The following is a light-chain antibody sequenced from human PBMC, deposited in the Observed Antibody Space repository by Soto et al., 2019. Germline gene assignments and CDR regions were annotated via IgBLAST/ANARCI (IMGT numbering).Light chain of an antibody. Sequence: PSSLTASVGDIVPITFRASLPISNYLAWYQQKPGKIPNLLIYAASTLQAGVPSRFRGSGSGTEFTLTITDLQAEDLAVYYCQQFHTIPWTFGQGTKVDI. CDR1: LPISNY. J-gene: IGKJ1*01. CDR2: AAS. V-gene: IGKV1-27*01. CDR3: QQFHTIPWT.